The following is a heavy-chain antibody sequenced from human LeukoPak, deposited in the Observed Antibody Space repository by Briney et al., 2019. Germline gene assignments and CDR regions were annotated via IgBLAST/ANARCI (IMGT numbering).Heavy chain of an antibody. D-gene: IGHD4-17*01. Sequence: GASVKVSCKASGYTFTGYDINWVRHATGQGLELMGWMNPNSGNTGYAQKFQGRVTMTRNTSISTAYMELSRLRSDDTAVYYCARGDDYGDYYFDYWGQGTLVTVSS. J-gene: IGHJ4*02. CDR3: ARGDDYGDYYFDY. V-gene: IGHV1-8*01. CDR2: MNPNSGNT. CDR1: GYTFTGYD.